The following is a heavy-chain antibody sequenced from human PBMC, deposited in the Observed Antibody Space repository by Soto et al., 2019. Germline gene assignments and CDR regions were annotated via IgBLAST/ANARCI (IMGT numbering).Heavy chain of an antibody. D-gene: IGHD6-19*01. J-gene: IGHJ5*02. CDR3: ARGEQWLVPFDP. CDR2: INHSGST. CDR1: GGSFSGYY. Sequence: PSETLSLTCAVYGGSFSGYYWSWIRQPPGKGLEWIGEINHSGSTNYNPSLKSRVTISVDTSKNQFSLKLSSVTAADTAVYYCARGEQWLVPFDPWGQGTLVTVSS. V-gene: IGHV4-34*01.